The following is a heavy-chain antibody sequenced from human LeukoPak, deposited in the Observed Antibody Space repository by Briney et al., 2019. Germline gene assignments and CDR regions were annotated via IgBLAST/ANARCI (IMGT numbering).Heavy chain of an antibody. D-gene: IGHD2-2*01. Sequence: ASVKVSCKASGYTFTSYDINWVRQATGQGLEWMGWMNPNSGNTGYAQKFQGRVTMTRNTSTSTAYMELSSLRSEDTAVYYCAFVAGRYCSSTSCYFNYWGQGTLVTVSS. CDR2: MNPNSGNT. CDR1: GYTFTSYD. J-gene: IGHJ4*02. V-gene: IGHV1-8*01. CDR3: AFVAGRYCSSTSCYFNY.